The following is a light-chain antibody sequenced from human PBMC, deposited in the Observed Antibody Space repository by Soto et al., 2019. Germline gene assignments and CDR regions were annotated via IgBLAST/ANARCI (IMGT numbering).Light chain of an antibody. Sequence: KKSPADVSLSPGERATLSCRASQSVNSYLAWYQQKPGQAPRLLIFRASSRATGIPARFSGSGSGTEFNLTISSLQSEDFAVYFCQQYDDWLRLTFGGGTKV. V-gene: IGKV3D-15*01. CDR3: QQYDDWLRLT. CDR2: RAS. CDR1: QSVNSY. J-gene: IGKJ4*01.